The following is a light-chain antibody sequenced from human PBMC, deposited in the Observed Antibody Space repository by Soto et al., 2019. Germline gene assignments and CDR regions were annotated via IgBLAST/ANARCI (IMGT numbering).Light chain of an antibody. CDR3: QQYDNLPLT. CDR2: DAS. Sequence: DIQMTQSPSSLSASVGDRVTITGQASQDISNYLNWYQQKTGKAHKLLIYDASNLETGVPSRFSGSGSGTDFTFTISSLQPEDIATYYCQQYDNLPLTFGGGTKV. J-gene: IGKJ4*01. V-gene: IGKV1-33*01. CDR1: QDISNY.